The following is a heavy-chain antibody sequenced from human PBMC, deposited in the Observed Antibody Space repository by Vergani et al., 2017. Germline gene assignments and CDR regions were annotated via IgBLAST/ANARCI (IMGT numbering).Heavy chain of an antibody. J-gene: IGHJ2*01. CDR1: GGSISSSSYY. CDR3: ARYIAAAPLRSSGWSSGWYFDL. CDR2: IYYSGST. V-gene: IGHV4-39*02. Sequence: QLQLQESGPGLVKPSETLSLTCSVSGGSISSSSYYWGWIRQPPGKGLEWIGSIYYSGSTYYNPSLKSRVTISVDTSKNHFSLKLSSVTAADTAVYYCARYIAAAPLRSSGWSSGWYFDLWGRGTLVTVSS. D-gene: IGHD6-19*01.